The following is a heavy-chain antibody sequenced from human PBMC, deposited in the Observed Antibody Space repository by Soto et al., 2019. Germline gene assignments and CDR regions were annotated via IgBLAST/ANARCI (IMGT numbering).Heavy chain of an antibody. CDR1: GYTFTSYY. CDR2: INPSGGST. V-gene: IGHV1-46*01. J-gene: IGHJ5*02. CDR3: XXXXXXXXXGRTYNWFDP. Sequence: QVQLVQSGAEVKKPGASVKVSCKASGYTFTSYYMHWVRQAPGQGLEWMGIINPSGGSTSYAQKXXXXXXXXXXXXXXXXXXXXXXXXXXXXXXXXXXXXXXXXXXGRTYNWFDPWGQGTLVTV.